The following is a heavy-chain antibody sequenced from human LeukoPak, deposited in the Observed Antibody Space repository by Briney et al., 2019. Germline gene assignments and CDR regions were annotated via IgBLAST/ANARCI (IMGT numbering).Heavy chain of an antibody. V-gene: IGHV5-51*01. CDR2: IYPGDSDT. CDR1: GYSFTSYW. D-gene: IGHD1-7*01. Sequence: GESLQISCQGSGYSFTSYWIGWVRQLPGKGLEWMGIIYPGDSDTRYSPSLQGQVTISADKSISTAYLQWSSLKASDTAMYYCARPSNGNFAVDWGQGTLVSVSS. J-gene: IGHJ4*02. CDR3: ARPSNGNFAVD.